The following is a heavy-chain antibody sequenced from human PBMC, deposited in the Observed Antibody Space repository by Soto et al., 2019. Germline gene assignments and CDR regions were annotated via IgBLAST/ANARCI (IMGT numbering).Heavy chain of an antibody. D-gene: IGHD2-8*01. V-gene: IGHV3-30*18. CDR3: AKDARPCTSGVCLHNWVAP. CDR2: ISYDGNNK. J-gene: IGHJ5*02. CDR1: GFTFSSYG. Sequence: QVQLVESGGGVVQPGRSLRLSCAASGFTFSSYGMHWVRQAPGKGLEWVAVISYDGNNKYYGDSVKGRFTISRDDSKNTVFLEMNSLRDEDTAVYSFAKDARPCTSGVCLHNWVAPWGQGTLVTVSS.